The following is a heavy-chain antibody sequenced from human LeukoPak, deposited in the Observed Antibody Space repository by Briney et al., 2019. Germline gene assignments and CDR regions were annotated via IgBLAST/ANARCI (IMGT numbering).Heavy chain of an antibody. D-gene: IGHD4-23*01. CDR2: IRGSGGST. CDR3: AKEIRWQNWFDP. Sequence: PGGSLRLSCAASGFTFSSYAMSWLRQATGKGLEWVSAIRGSGGSTYYADSVKGRFTISRDNSKNTLYLQVNSLIGEDTAVYYCAKEIRWQNWFDPWGQGTLVTVSS. CDR1: GFTFSSYA. V-gene: IGHV3-23*01. J-gene: IGHJ5*02.